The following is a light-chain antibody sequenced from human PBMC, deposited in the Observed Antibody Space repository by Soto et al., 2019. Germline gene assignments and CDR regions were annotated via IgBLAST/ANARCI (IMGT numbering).Light chain of an antibody. J-gene: IGKJ1*01. Sequence: ELVLTQYPATLSLSPGERATLSCRASQSVSNNYLAWYQQKPGQAPRLLIYGASNRATGIPDRFSGSGSGTDFTLTISRLEPEDFAVYYCQQYGSSGTFGQGTKVDIK. CDR2: GAS. CDR1: QSVSNNY. CDR3: QQYGSSGT. V-gene: IGKV3-20*01.